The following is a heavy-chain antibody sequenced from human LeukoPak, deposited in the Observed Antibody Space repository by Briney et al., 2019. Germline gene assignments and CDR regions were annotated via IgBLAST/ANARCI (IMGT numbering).Heavy chain of an antibody. D-gene: IGHD2-15*01. CDR1: GYTFSHYY. CDR3: ATSGGNNLGGLYYYYYCMDV. V-gene: IGHV1-2*02. J-gene: IGHJ6*03. CDR2: IISTSGVT. Sequence: GASVKVSCKASGYTFSHYYFHWVRQAPGQGLEWVGWIISTSGVTNYAQKFQDRVTMTRDTSIGTAYLELRTLRSDDTAMYYCATSGGNNLGGLYYYYYCMDVWGKGSTVTVSS.